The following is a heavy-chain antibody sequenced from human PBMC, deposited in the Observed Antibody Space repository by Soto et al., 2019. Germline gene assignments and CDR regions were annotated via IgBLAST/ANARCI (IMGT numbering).Heavy chain of an antibody. CDR1: GFTFSNAW. Sequence: GGSLRLSCAASGFTFSNAWMSWVRQAPGKGLEWVGRIKSKTDGGTTDYAAPVEGRFTISRDDSKNTLYLQMNSLKTEDTAVYYCTTGNTIFGVVPDYWGQGTLVTVSS. V-gene: IGHV3-15*01. CDR2: IKSKTDGGTT. D-gene: IGHD3-3*01. CDR3: TTGNTIFGVVPDY. J-gene: IGHJ4*02.